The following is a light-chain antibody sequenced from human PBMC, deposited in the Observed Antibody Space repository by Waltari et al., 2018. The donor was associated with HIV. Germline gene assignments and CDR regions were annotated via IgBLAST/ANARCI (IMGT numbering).Light chain of an antibody. CDR1: SSDVGGYNY. CDR3: CSYAGSYTLVV. CDR2: DVS. J-gene: IGLJ2*01. V-gene: IGLV2-11*02. Sequence: QSALTQPRSVSGSPGQSVTISCTGTSSDVGGYNYVYWYQQHPGKAHNRRFYDVSKRPSGVPVRLSGSKPGNTASLTISGLQAEDEADYYCCSYAGSYTLVVFGGGTKLTFL.